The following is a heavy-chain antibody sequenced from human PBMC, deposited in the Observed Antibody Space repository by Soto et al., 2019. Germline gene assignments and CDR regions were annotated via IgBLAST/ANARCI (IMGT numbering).Heavy chain of an antibody. V-gene: IGHV3-11*01. CDR3: ARDPTMRGYFRFGP. CDR2: INGGGGTI. J-gene: IGHJ5*02. CDR1: GIRFSDYY. D-gene: IGHD2-15*01. Sequence: QVQLVESGGGLVKPGGSLRLSCAASGIRFSDYYMSWIRQAPGKGLEWVSYINGGGGTIYYADSVRGRFTISRDNAKNSLYLQMNSLRAEDTAVYYCARDPTMRGYFRFGPWGQGTLVTVSS.